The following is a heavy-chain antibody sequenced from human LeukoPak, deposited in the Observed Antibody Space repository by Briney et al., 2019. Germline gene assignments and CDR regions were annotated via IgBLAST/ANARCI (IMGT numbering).Heavy chain of an antibody. Sequence: PGGSLRLSCAASGFTFSSYSMNWVRQAPGKGLEWVSYISSSSSTIYYADSVKGRFTISRDNAKNSLYLQMNSLSAEDTAVYYCARATKYQLPHFDYWGQGTLVTVSS. J-gene: IGHJ4*02. D-gene: IGHD2-2*01. CDR1: GFTFSSYS. CDR2: ISSSSSTI. CDR3: ARATKYQLPHFDY. V-gene: IGHV3-48*01.